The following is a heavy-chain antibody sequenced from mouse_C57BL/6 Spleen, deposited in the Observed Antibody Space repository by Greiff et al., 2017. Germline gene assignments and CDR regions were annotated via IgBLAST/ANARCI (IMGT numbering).Heavy chain of an antibody. V-gene: IGHV1-82*01. CDR2: IYPGDGDT. J-gene: IGHJ2*01. CDR1: GYAFSSSW. Sequence: QVQLQQSGPALVKPGASVKISCKASGYAFSSSWMNWVKQRPGKGLEWIGRIYPGDGDTNYNGKFKGKATLTADKSSSTAYMQLSSLTSEDSAVYFCAREDITTVVATDYWVQGTTLTVSS. CDR3: AREDITTVVATDY. D-gene: IGHD1-1*01.